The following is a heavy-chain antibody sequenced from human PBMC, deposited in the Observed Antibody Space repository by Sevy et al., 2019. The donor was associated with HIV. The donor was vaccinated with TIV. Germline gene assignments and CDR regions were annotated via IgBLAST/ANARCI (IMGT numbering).Heavy chain of an antibody. V-gene: IGHV4-39*01. CDR2: IYYSGST. Sequence: SETLSLTCTVSGGSISSSSYYWGWIRQPPGKGLEWIGSIYYSGSTYYNPSLKSRVTISVDTSKNQFSLKLGSVTAADTAVYYCARRGYCGGDRMDDYWGQGTLVTVSS. D-gene: IGHD2-21*02. J-gene: IGHJ4*02. CDR3: ARRGYCGGDRMDDY. CDR1: GGSISSSSYY.